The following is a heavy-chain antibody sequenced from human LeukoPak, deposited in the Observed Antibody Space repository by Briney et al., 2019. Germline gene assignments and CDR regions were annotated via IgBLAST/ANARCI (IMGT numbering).Heavy chain of an antibody. CDR3: TAENFLYAFDI. J-gene: IGHJ3*02. Sequence: GGSLRLSCAASGFTFSNAWMSWVRQAPGKGLEWVGRIKSKTDGGTTDYAAPVKARFTISRDDSKNTLYLQMNSLKTEDTAVYYCTAENFLYAFDIWGQGTMVTVSS. CDR1: GFTFSNAW. V-gene: IGHV3-15*01. CDR2: IKSKTDGGTT. D-gene: IGHD1-7*01.